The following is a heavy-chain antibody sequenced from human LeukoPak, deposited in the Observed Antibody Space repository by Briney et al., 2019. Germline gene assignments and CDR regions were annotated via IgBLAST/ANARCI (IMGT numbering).Heavy chain of an antibody. D-gene: IGHD5-18*01. J-gene: IGHJ4*01. CDR3: ARASSYGNDY. V-gene: IGHV4-34*01. CDR2: INHSGST. Sequence: SETLSLTCAVYGGSLSGCYWSWIRQPPGKGLEWIGEINHSGSTNYNPSLKSRVTISVDTSKNQFSLKLSSVTAADTAVYYCARASSYGNDYWGHGTLVTVSS. CDR1: GGSLSGCY.